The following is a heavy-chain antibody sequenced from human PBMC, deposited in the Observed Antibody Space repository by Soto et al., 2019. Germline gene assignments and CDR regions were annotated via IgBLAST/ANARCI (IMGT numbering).Heavy chain of an antibody. V-gene: IGHV3-30*18. J-gene: IGHJ4*02. D-gene: IGHD4-17*01. Sequence: GSLRLSCAASGFTFSSYGMHWFRQAPGKGLEWVAVISYDGSNKYYADSVKGRFTISRDNSKNTLYLQMNSLRAEDTAVYYCAKELRPYGAQYYFDYWGQGTLVTVSS. CDR3: AKELRPYGAQYYFDY. CDR1: GFTFSSYG. CDR2: ISYDGSNK.